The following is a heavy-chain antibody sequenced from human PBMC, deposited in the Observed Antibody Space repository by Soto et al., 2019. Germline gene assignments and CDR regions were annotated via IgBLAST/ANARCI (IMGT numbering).Heavy chain of an antibody. Sequence: ASVKVSCKASGYTFTSYEINWVRQAAGQGLEWMGWMNPINGDTGYVEKFQGRVSMTRDSSKNTAYMELTSLLFEDTAVYYCAREAYWGPGILVTVSS. V-gene: IGHV1-8*01. CDR3: AREAY. CDR2: MNPINGDT. CDR1: GYTFTSYE. J-gene: IGHJ4*02.